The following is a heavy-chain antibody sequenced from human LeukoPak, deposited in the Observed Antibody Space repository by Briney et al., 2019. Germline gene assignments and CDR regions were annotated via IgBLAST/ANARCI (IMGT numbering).Heavy chain of an antibody. CDR3: ARGIWYQGNYYFDS. Sequence: ASVKVSCKASGYIFYKYAIHWVRQAPGQRLDWMGWIDAGNGRTKYSQKFQARVIITRDTSVSTAYMELSSLRSEDTAVYYCARGIWYQGNYYFDSWGQGTLVTVSS. CDR2: IDAGNGRT. D-gene: IGHD1-14*01. V-gene: IGHV1-3*01. J-gene: IGHJ4*02. CDR1: GYIFYKYA.